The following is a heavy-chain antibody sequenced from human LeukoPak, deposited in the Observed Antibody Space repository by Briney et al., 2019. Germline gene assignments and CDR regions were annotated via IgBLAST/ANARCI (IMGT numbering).Heavy chain of an antibody. D-gene: IGHD3-10*01. CDR2: ISSSGSTI. V-gene: IGHV3-48*03. CDR3: ASPPPGVTMVRGVYIPLWY. CDR1: GFTFSSYE. Sequence: GGSLRLSCAASGFTFSSYEMNWVRQAPGKGLEWVSYISSSGSTIYYADSVKGRFTISRDNSKNTLYLQMNSLRAEDTAVYYCASPPPGVTMVRGVYIPLWYWGQGTLVTVSS. J-gene: IGHJ4*02.